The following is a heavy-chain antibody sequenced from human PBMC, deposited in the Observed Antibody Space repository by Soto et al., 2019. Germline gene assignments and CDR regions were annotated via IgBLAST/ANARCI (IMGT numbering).Heavy chain of an antibody. J-gene: IGHJ6*02. CDR2: IYYSGST. CDR1: GGSINSDY. CDR3: ARRPYYDSSGFEGGGMDV. V-gene: IGHV4-39*01. D-gene: IGHD3-22*01. Sequence: PSETLSLTCTVSGGSINSDYWGWIRQPPGKGLEWIGSIYYSGSTYYNPSLKSRVTISVDTSKNQFSLKLSSVTAADTAVYYCARRPYYDSSGFEGGGMDVWGQGTTVTVSS.